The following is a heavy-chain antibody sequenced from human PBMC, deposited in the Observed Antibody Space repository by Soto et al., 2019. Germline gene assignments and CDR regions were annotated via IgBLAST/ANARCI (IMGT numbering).Heavy chain of an antibody. CDR1: GFTVSSNY. CDR2: IYSGGST. Sequence: GGSLRLSCAASGFTVSSNYMSWVRQAPGKGLEWVSVIYSGGSTYYADYEKGRLNISRDNSKNTLYLQMNSLRAEDTAVYYCARGRSSGWHKSFDYWGQGT. D-gene: IGHD6-19*01. CDR3: ARGRSSGWHKSFDY. V-gene: IGHV3-53*01. J-gene: IGHJ4*02.